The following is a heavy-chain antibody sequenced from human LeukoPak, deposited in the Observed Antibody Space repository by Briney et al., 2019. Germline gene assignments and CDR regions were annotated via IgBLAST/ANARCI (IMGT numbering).Heavy chain of an antibody. J-gene: IGHJ6*02. D-gene: IGHD3-10*01. CDR2: IYASGST. V-gene: IGHV4-4*07. Sequence: SETLSLTCTDSVDSISSDYRSAIPQPPRKGLEWRWRIYASGSTNYNPSLKSRVTMSVDTSKNQFSLKLSSVTAADTAVYYCAASGQLWFGESINYGMDVWGQGTTVTVSS. CDR1: VDSISSDY. CDR3: AASGQLWFGESINYGMDV.